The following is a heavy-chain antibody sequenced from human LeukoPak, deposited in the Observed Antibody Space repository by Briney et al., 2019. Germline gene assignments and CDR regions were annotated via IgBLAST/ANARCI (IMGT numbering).Heavy chain of an antibody. V-gene: IGHV1-46*01. J-gene: IGHJ6*02. CDR3: ARDLIVVVPEYYYGMDV. CDR1: GYSFTSNY. D-gene: IGHD2-2*01. CDR2: INPSGGST. Sequence: ASVKVSCKASGYSFTSNYIHWVRQAPGQGLEWMGIINPSGGSTSYAQKFQGRVTMTRDTSTSTVYMELSSLRSEDTAVYYCARDLIVVVPEYYYGMDVWGQGTTVTVSS.